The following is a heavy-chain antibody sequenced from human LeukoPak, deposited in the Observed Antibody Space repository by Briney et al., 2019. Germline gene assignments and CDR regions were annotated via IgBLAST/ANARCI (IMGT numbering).Heavy chain of an antibody. CDR1: GFTFSNYW. CDR2: IKRDGSEK. CDR3: ARQAGYSSGWYGVDS. D-gene: IGHD6-19*01. V-gene: IGHV3-7*04. J-gene: IGHJ4*02. Sequence: GGSLRLSCAASGFTFSNYWMSWVRQAPGKGLEWVASIKRDGSEKYYVDSVKGRFTISRDNAKNSLYLQMNSLRAGDTAVYYCARQAGYSSGWYGVDSWGQGTLVTVSS.